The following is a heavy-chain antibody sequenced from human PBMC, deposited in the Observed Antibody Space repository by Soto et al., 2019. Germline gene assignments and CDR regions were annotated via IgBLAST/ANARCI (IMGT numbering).Heavy chain of an antibody. D-gene: IGHD6-13*01. CDR3: ARDGSIAAAGSYYYYGMDV. CDR2: ISSSSSYI. V-gene: IGHV3-21*01. Sequence: GSLRLSCAASGFTFSSYSMNWVRQAPGKGLEWVSSISSSSSYIYYADSVKGRFTISRDNAKNSLYLQMNSLRAEDTAVYYCARDGSIAAAGSYYYYGMDVWGQGTTVTVSS. J-gene: IGHJ6*02. CDR1: GFTFSSYS.